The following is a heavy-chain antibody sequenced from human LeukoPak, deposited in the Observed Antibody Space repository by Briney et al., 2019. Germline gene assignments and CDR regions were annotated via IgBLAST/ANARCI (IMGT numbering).Heavy chain of an antibody. CDR1: GGTFSSYA. Sequence: SVKVSCKASGGTFSSYAISWVRQAPGQGLEWLRGIIPIFGTANYAQKFQGRVTITADESTSTAYMELSSLRSEDTAVYYCAGLQRYCSSTSCYEGAFDIWGQGTMVTVSS. CDR3: AGLQRYCSSTSCYEGAFDI. J-gene: IGHJ3*02. V-gene: IGHV1-69*13. CDR2: IIPIFGTA. D-gene: IGHD2-2*01.